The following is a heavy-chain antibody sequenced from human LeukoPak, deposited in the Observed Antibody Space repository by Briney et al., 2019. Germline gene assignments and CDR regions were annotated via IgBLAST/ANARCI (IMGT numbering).Heavy chain of an antibody. Sequence: GGSLRLSCAASGFTFISYAMTWVRQAPGKGLEWVSHISGSGGSTYYADSVRGRFTISRDNSKNTLYLQMNSLRAEDTAVYYCAKYTARFGETFDYWGQGTLVTVSS. D-gene: IGHD3-10*01. J-gene: IGHJ4*02. CDR1: GFTFISYA. CDR3: AKYTARFGETFDY. CDR2: ISGSGGST. V-gene: IGHV3-23*01.